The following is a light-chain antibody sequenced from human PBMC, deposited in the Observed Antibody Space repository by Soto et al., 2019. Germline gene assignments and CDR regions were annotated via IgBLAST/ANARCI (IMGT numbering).Light chain of an antibody. Sequence: EIVMTQSPATLSVSPGERATLSCRASQSVSSNLAWYQQTPGQAPRLLIYGASTRATGIPARFGGSGSGTEFTLTISSLQSEDFVVYYCQQYNNWPFTFGPGTKVDIK. CDR3: QQYNNWPFT. J-gene: IGKJ3*01. CDR1: QSVSSN. V-gene: IGKV3-15*01. CDR2: GAS.